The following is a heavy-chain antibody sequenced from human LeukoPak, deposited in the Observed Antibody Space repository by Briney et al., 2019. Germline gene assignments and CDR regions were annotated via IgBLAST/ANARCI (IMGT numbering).Heavy chain of an antibody. CDR2: INPKNGDT. D-gene: IGHD2-2*01. J-gene: IGHJ4*02. CDR1: GYTFTDYH. V-gene: IGHV1-2*02. Sequence: ASVKVSCKASGYTFTDYHIHWVRQAPEQGLEWMGWINPKNGDTNYIQEFRGRVTMTRDTSISTAYMELNSLRSDDTAVYYCSSSIIVPASIPDYWGQGTLVTVSS. CDR3: SSSIIVPASIPDY.